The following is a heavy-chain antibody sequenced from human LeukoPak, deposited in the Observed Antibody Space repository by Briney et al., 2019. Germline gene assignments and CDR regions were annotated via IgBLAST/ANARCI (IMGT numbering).Heavy chain of an antibody. J-gene: IGHJ4*02. CDR2: ISYDGSKK. V-gene: IGHV3-30-3*01. D-gene: IGHD6-19*01. Sequence: GGSLRLSCAASGFTLSSYAMHWVRQAPGKGLEWVAVISYDGSKKYYADSVKGRFTISRDNSKNTLYLQMNSLRDEDTAVYYCVRGAITVAGPGFAFDYWGQGTLVTVSS. CDR3: VRGAITVAGPGFAFDY. CDR1: GFTLSSYA.